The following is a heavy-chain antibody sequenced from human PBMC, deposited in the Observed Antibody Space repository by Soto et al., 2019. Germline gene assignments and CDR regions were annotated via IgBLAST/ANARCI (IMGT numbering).Heavy chain of an antibody. J-gene: IGHJ6*02. CDR2: INPNSGDT. V-gene: IGHV1-2*02. CDR3: ARIMTTVTTYYYYGMDV. CDR1: GYTFTGYY. Sequence: GASVKVSCKASGYTFTGYYMHWVRQAPGQGLEWMGWINPNSGDTNYAQKFQGRVTMTRDTSISTAYMELSRLRSDDTAVYYCARIMTTVTTYYYYGMDVWGQGTTVTVSS. D-gene: IGHD4-4*01.